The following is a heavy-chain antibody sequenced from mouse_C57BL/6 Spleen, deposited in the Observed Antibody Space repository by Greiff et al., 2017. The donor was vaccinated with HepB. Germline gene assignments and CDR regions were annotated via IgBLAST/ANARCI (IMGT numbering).Heavy chain of an antibody. CDR2: IDPSDSYT. CDR1: GYTFTSYW. CDR3: ARPRQEGYAMDY. V-gene: IGHV1-69*01. D-gene: IGHD1-2*01. J-gene: IGHJ4*01. Sequence: QVQLQQPGAELVMPGASVKLSCKASGYTFTSYWMHWVKQRPGQGLEWIGEIDPSDSYTNYNQKFKGKSTLTVDKSSSTAYMQLSSLTSEDSAVYYCARPRQEGYAMDYWGQGTSVTGSS.